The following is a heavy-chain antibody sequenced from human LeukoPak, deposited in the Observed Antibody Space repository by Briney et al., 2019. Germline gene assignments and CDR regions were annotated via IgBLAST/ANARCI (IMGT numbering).Heavy chain of an antibody. CDR2: ISGSGGST. D-gene: IGHD6-13*01. CDR3: AKMRAYSSSWFDY. V-gene: IGHV3-23*01. Sequence: GGSLRLSCAASGFTFSSYAMSWVRQAPGKGLEWVSAISGSGGSTYYADSAKGRFTISRDNSKNTLYLQMNSLRAEDTAVYYCAKMRAYSSSWFDYWGQGTLVTVSS. J-gene: IGHJ4*02. CDR1: GFTFSSYA.